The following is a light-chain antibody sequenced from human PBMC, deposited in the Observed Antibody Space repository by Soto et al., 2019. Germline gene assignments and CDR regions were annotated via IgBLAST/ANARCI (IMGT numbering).Light chain of an antibody. Sequence: EIVLTQCPATVSVSPGERATLSCRASQSVGNNFAWYQQKPGQAPRLLIFGTSTRATGVPARFSGSGSGTEFTLTISSLQSEDFAVYYCQQYGDWPLTFGGGAKVEIE. CDR1: QSVGNN. CDR3: QQYGDWPLT. V-gene: IGKV3-15*01. CDR2: GTS. J-gene: IGKJ4*01.